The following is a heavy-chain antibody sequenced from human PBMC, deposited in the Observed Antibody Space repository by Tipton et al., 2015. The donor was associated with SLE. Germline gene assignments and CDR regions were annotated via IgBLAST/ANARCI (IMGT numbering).Heavy chain of an antibody. CDR1: GFTFSSYA. V-gene: IGHV3-30-3*01. CDR3: ARGGIAAAATGY. Sequence: SLRLSCAASGFTFSSYAMHWVRQAPGKGLEWVAVISYDGSNKYYADSVKGRFTISRDNSKNTLYLQMNSLRAEDTAVYYCARGGIAAAATGYWGQGTLVTVSS. D-gene: IGHD6-13*01. CDR2: ISYDGSNK. J-gene: IGHJ4*02.